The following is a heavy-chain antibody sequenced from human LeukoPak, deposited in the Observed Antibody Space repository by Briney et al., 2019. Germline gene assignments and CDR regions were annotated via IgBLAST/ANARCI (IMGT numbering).Heavy chain of an antibody. CDR1: GFTFSSYG. Sequence: PGRSLRLSCAASGFTFSSYGMHWVRQAPGKGLEWVAVIWCDGSNKYYADSVKGRFTISRDNSKNTLYLQMNSLRAEDTAVYYCARNRLPDYYDSNYGMDVWGQGTTVTVSS. CDR2: IWCDGSNK. CDR3: ARNRLPDYYDSNYGMDV. V-gene: IGHV3-33*01. D-gene: IGHD3-22*01. J-gene: IGHJ6*02.